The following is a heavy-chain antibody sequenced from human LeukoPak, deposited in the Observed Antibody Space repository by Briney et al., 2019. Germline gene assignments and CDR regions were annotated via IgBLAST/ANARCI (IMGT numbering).Heavy chain of an antibody. D-gene: IGHD1-1*01. CDR3: ARDSDNWNDYSFDY. CDR1: GGSNSSYY. CDR2: IYTSGST. J-gene: IGHJ4*02. Sequence: SETLSLTCTVSGGSNSSYYWSWIRQPAGKGLEWIGRIYTSGSTNYNPSLKSRVTMSVDTSKNQFSLKLSSVTAADTAVYYCARDSDNWNDYSFDYWGQGTLVTVSS. V-gene: IGHV4-4*07.